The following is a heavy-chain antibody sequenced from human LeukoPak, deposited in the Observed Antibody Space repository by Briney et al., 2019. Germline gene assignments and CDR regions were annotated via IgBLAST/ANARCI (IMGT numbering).Heavy chain of an antibody. CDR3: TRGRRNMAFDY. D-gene: IGHD2/OR15-2a*01. CDR2: TDGTTT. Sequence: GRSLRLSCTASGFPLSNFWMHWVRQVPGKWLVWVSRTDGTTTSYADSVKGRFTISRDNAKNTLYLEMDSLRADDTAVYYCTRGRRNMAFDYWGLGTLVTVSS. CDR1: GFPLSNFW. V-gene: IGHV3-74*01. J-gene: IGHJ4*02.